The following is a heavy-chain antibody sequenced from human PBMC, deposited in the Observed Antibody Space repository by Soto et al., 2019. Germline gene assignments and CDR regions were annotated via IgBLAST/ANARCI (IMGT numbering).Heavy chain of an antibody. CDR2: ISSNGVGT. CDR3: ARRARPDFYYMDV. J-gene: IGHJ6*03. CDR1: GVTLSGYA. V-gene: IGHV3-64*01. Sequence: GGSLRLSCAASGVTLSGYAMDWVRQAPGKGLEYVSGISSNGVGTYYANSVQGRFTISRDNSKNTVYLQMGSLRPEDMAVYYCARRARPDFYYMDVWGKGTTVTVSS. D-gene: IGHD6-6*01.